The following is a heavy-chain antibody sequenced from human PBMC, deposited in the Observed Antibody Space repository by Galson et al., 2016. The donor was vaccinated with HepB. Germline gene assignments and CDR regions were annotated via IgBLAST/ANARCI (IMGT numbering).Heavy chain of an antibody. CDR1: GYTFTTYW. Sequence: QSGAEVKKPGESLKIFCKASGYTFTTYWITWVRQVPGKGLEWVGRIDPSDYDTNYNPSFFGQVTISTDRSISTAYSQWSSLKASDSAIYYCARQGRYHFVRKGDYWGPGTLVTVSS. CDR3: ARQGRYHFVRKGDY. V-gene: IGHV5-10-1*01. J-gene: IGHJ4*02. CDR2: IDPSDYDT. D-gene: IGHD3-3*02.